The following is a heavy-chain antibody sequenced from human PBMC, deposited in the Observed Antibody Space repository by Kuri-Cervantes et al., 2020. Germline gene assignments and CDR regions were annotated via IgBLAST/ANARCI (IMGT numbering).Heavy chain of an antibody. CDR3: AKADSSSLSTNWFDP. CDR2: ISWNSGSI. CDR1: GFTVSSNY. D-gene: IGHD6-13*01. V-gene: IGHV3-9*01. Sequence: SLKISCAASGFTVSSNYMSWVRQAPGKGLEWVSGISWNSGSIGYADSVKGRFTISRDNAKNSLYLQMNSLRAEDTALYYCAKADSSSLSTNWFDPWGQGTLVTVSS. J-gene: IGHJ5*02.